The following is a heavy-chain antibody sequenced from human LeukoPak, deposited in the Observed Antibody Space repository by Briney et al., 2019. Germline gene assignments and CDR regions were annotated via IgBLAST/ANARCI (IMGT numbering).Heavy chain of an antibody. CDR1: GFTVSSNY. V-gene: IGHV3-53*01. D-gene: IGHD1-26*01. J-gene: IGHJ4*02. CDR3: ARISGSYNFDY. Sequence: GGSLRLSCAASGFTVSSNYMSWVRQAPGKGLEWVSVIYSGGSTYYADSVKGRFTISRDNSKNALYLQMNSLRAEDTAVYYCARISGSYNFDYWGQGTLVTVSS. CDR2: IYSGGST.